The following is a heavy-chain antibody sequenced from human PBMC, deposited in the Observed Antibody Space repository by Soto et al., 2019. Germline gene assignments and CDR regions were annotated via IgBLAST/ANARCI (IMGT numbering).Heavy chain of an antibody. CDR2: SSYDGRET. V-gene: IGHV3-30*03. CDR3: GTDSGWPILNVDK. Sequence: PGGSLRLSCAASDFDFSSYGIHWVRQAPGKGLEWVAASSYDGRETFYADSAKGRFTVSKEMSKNTAFLQMNALRHEDTAVYFCGTDSGWPILNVDKWCPGTLVSVSS. D-gene: IGHD3-10*01. J-gene: IGHJ4*02. CDR1: DFDFSSYG.